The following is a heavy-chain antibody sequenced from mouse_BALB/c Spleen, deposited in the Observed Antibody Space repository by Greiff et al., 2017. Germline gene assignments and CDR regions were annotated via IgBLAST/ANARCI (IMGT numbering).Heavy chain of an antibody. Sequence: VKLQQSGPGLVQPSQSLSITCPVSGFSLTSYGVHWVRQSPGKGLEWLGVIWSGGSTDYNAAFISRLSISKDNSKSQVFFKMNSLQANDTAIYYCARGRGNYPFAYWGQGTLVTVSA. D-gene: IGHD2-1*01. CDR3: ARGRGNYPFAY. V-gene: IGHV2-2*02. CDR1: GFSLTSYG. CDR2: IWSGGST. J-gene: IGHJ3*01.